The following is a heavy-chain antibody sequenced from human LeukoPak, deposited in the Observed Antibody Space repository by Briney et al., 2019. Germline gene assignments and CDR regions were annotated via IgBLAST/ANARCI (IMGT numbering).Heavy chain of an antibody. J-gene: IGHJ4*02. V-gene: IGHV3-43*02. Sequence: PGGSLRLSCAAPGFMFHDYDIHWVRQAPGKGLEWVSFISGDGGSTFYADSVKGRFTISRDNSKNSLYLQMNSLRSDDTALYYCARESESSGWYDYWGQGTLVTVSS. CDR1: GFMFHDYD. CDR2: ISGDGGST. CDR3: ARESESSGWYDY. D-gene: IGHD6-19*01.